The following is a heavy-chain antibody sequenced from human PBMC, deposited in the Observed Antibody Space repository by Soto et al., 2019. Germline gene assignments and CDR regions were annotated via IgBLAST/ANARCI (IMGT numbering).Heavy chain of an antibody. CDR3: ARGQVYYYDSSGYPLYYGMDV. D-gene: IGHD3-22*01. CDR2: IYYSGST. V-gene: IGHV4-31*03. Sequence: SETLSLTCTVSGGSISSDGYYWSWIRQHPGKGLEWIGYIYYSGSTYYNPSLKSRVTISVDTSKNQFSLKLSSVTAADTAVYYCARGQVYYYDSSGYPLYYGMDVWGQGTTVTVSS. CDR1: GGSISSDGYY. J-gene: IGHJ6*02.